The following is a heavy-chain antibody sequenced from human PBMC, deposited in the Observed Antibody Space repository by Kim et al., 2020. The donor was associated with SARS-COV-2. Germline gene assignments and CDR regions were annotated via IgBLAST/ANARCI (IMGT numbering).Heavy chain of an antibody. Sequence: SETLSLTCIVSGDSITSGSYYWSWIRQPAGKRLEWIGRIYGNGRTNYNPVVKSRLTILEDTSMNQFSLKLSSVTAADTAVYYCARENMEDRSGFYHWFDTWGQGTLVTVSS. CDR2: IYGNGRT. D-gene: IGHD3-22*01. CDR3: ARENMEDRSGFYHWFDT. J-gene: IGHJ5*02. CDR1: GDSITSGSYY. V-gene: IGHV4-61*02.